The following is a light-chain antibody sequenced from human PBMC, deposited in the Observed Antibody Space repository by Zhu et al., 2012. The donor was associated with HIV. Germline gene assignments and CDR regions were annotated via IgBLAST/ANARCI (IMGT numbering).Light chain of an antibody. Sequence: EIVLTQSPGTLSLSPGERASLSCRASQGVSSTYLGWYQQKPGQAPRFLIYGASSRATGIPDRFSGSGSGTDFTLTISRLEPEDFAVYYCQQYGSSPITFGQGTRLEIK. V-gene: IGKV3-20*01. CDR3: QQYGSSPIT. J-gene: IGKJ5*01. CDR1: QGVSSTY. CDR2: GAS.